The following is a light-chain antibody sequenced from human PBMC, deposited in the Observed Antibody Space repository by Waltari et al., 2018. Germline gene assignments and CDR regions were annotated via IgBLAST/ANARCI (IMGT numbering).Light chain of an antibody. CDR1: RWAVGAYRY. Sequence: QSALTQPPSATGSPGQSVTIPCTGGRWAVGAYRYVSWYQQHPGRAPKVIMYEVDKRPSGVPDRFSGSKSGTTASLTISGLKLEDEADYYCTSYGGTNNFLFGSGTKVTV. CDR3: TSYGGTNNFL. CDR2: EVD. J-gene: IGLJ1*01. V-gene: IGLV2-8*01.